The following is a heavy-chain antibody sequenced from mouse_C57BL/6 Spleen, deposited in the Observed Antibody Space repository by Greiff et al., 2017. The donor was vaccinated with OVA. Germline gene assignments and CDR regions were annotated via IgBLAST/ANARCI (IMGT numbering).Heavy chain of an antibody. CDR3: ARTYGNSNFDY. V-gene: IGHV1-64*01. CDR2: IHPNSGST. D-gene: IGHD2-1*01. CDR1: GYTFTSYW. Sequence: QVQLQQPGAELVKPGASVKLSCKASGYTFTSYWMHWVKQRPGQGLEWIGMIHPNSGSTNYNEMFKSKATLTVDKSSSTAYMQLSSLTSEDSAVYYCARTYGNSNFDYWGQGTTLTVSS. J-gene: IGHJ2*01.